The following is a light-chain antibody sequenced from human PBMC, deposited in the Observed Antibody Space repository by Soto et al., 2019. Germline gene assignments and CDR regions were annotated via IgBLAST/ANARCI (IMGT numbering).Light chain of an antibody. CDR1: QSVRSN. V-gene: IGKV3-15*01. CDR2: GAS. CDR3: QEYKNWPSIT. J-gene: IGKJ5*01. Sequence: EIVMTQSPATLSVSPGERATLSCRASQSVRSNLAWYQQKPGQAPRLLSYGASTRATGIPARFSGSGSGTDFTLAISSLQSEDFAVYYCQEYKNWPSITFGQGTRLEI.